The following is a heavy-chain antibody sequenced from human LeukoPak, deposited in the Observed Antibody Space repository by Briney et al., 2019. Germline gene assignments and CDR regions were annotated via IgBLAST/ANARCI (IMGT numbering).Heavy chain of an antibody. D-gene: IGHD6-19*01. Sequence: GGSLRLSCAASGFTFSSYWMSWVRQAPGKGLEWVANIKQDGSEKYYVDSVKGRFTISRDNAQDSLHLQMNSLRAEDTAVYYCARLSSGWYGDFDYWGQETRVTVSS. J-gene: IGHJ4*02. CDR1: GFTFSSYW. CDR3: ARLSSGWYGDFDY. CDR2: IKQDGSEK. V-gene: IGHV3-7*03.